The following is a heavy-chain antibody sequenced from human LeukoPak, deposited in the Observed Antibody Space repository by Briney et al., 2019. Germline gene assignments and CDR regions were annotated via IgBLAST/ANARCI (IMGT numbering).Heavy chain of an antibody. V-gene: IGHV4-59*12. CDR2: IYYSGST. J-gene: IGHJ3*02. CDR1: GDSISDYY. CDR3: AIENGYSSSWYSADAFDI. Sequence: SETLSLTCTVSGDSISDYYWSWIRQPPGKGLEWIGYIYYSGSTNYNPSLKSRVTISVDTSKNQFSLKLSSVTAADTAVYYCAIENGYSSSWYSADAFDIWGQGTMVTVSS. D-gene: IGHD6-13*01.